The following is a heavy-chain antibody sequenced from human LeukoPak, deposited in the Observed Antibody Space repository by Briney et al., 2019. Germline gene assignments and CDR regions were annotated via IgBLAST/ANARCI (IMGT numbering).Heavy chain of an antibody. CDR1: GGSFSGYY. D-gene: IGHD4-23*01. V-gene: IGHV4-34*01. J-gene: IGHJ6*02. CDR2: INHSGSS. Sequence: PSETLSLTCAVYGGSFSGYYWSWIRQPPGKGLEWIGEINHSGSSNYNPSLKSRVTISVDTSKNQFSLKLSSLTAADTAVYYCARGEVATRFYYGMDVWGQGTTVTVSS. CDR3: ARGEVATRFYYGMDV.